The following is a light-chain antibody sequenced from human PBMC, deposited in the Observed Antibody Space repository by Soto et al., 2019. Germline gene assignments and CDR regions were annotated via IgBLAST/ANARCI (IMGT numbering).Light chain of an antibody. CDR3: SSYTSSSTLYV. Sequence: QSALTQPASVSGSPGQSITISCTGTSSDVGGYNYVSWYQHYPGKAPKLMIYDVSNRPSRVSNRFSGSKSGNTASLTISGLQAEDEADYYCSSYTSSSTLYVFGTGTKLTVL. J-gene: IGLJ1*01. CDR1: SSDVGGYNY. V-gene: IGLV2-14*03. CDR2: DVS.